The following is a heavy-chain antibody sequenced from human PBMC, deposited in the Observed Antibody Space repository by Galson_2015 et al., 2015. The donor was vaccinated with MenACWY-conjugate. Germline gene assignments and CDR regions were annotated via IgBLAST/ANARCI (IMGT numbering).Heavy chain of an antibody. Sequence: QSGAEVKKPGESLTISCKGSGYTFTTYWIGWVRQLPGKGLGWMGLISPGDSETRYSPAFQGQVTISADKSISTAYVQWDSLQASDTAMYYCARHPPGGRGIDVWGQGTTVTVSS. CDR3: ARHPPGGRGIDV. J-gene: IGHJ6*02. CDR2: ISPGDSET. V-gene: IGHV5-51*01. CDR1: GYTFTTYW. D-gene: IGHD1-26*01.